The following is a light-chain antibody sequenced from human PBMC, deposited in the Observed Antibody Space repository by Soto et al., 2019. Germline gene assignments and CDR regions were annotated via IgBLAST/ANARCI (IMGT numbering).Light chain of an antibody. J-gene: IGKJ3*01. CDR2: GAS. V-gene: IGKV3-15*01. Sequence: EIVMTQSPATLSVSPGERATLSCRASQSVSSNLAWYQQKPGQAPRLLIYGASTRATGIPARFSGSGSGTEFTLTISSLQSEDFATYYCQKYNSAPFGPGTKVDIK. CDR3: QKYNSAP. CDR1: QSVSSN.